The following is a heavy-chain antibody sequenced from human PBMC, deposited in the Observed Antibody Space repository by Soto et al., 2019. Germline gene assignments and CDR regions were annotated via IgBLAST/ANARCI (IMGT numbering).Heavy chain of an antibody. J-gene: IGHJ4*02. CDR1: GPSISSGGYS. V-gene: IGHV4-30-2*01. D-gene: IGHD3-22*01. CDR3: CRLYYYDASGYGPLYN. Sequence: PSETLSLTCAVFGPSISSGGYSWSWIRQPPGKGLEWIGYIYHSGSTYYNPSLKSRVTMSVDTSKNQFSLKLSSVAAADTAVYHCCRLYYYDASGYGPLYNWGQGPLVTVSS. CDR2: IYHSGST.